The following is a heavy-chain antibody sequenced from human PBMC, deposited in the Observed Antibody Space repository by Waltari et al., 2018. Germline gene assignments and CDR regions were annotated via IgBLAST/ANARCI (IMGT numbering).Heavy chain of an antibody. V-gene: IGHV4-39*01. CDR2: MSYSGAT. CDR3: ATYLGASLGTAAFDV. D-gene: IGHD1-1*01. Sequence: QLQLQESGPGLVKPSETLSLTCSVSGGSITSNRHYWVWIRQAPGQGLEWIGTMSYSGATNRSPSLNSRVTISRDTSKNQLSLKLASMTAADTAVYYCATYLGASLGTAAFDVWGQGTMVTVSS. J-gene: IGHJ3*01. CDR1: GGSITSNRHY.